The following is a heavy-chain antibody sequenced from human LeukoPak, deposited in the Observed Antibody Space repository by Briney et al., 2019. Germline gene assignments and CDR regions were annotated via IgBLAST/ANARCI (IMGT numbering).Heavy chain of an antibody. CDR2: IYYSGST. CDR1: GGSISSGDYY. V-gene: IGHV4-30-4*01. Sequence: SETLSLTCTVSGGSISSGDYYWRWIRQPPGKGLEWIGYIYYSGSTYYNPSLKSRVTISVDTSKNQFSLKLSSVTAADTAVYYCARDHLPEYNWFDPWGQGTLVTVSS. J-gene: IGHJ5*02. CDR3: ARDHLPEYNWFDP.